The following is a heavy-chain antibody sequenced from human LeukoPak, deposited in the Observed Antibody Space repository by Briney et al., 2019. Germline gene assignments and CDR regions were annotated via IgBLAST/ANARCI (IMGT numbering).Heavy chain of an antibody. V-gene: IGHV3-30*02. CDR2: IRYDGSNK. Sequence: GGSLRLSCAASGFTLSTYGMHWVRQAPGKGLEWVAFIRYDGSNKYYADSVKGRFTISRDNSKNTLYLQMNSLRAEDTAVYYCAKIAAANCGGDCYSGAYYFDYWGQGTLVAVSS. D-gene: IGHD2-21*02. J-gene: IGHJ4*02. CDR1: GFTLSTYG. CDR3: AKIAAANCGGDCYSGAYYFDY.